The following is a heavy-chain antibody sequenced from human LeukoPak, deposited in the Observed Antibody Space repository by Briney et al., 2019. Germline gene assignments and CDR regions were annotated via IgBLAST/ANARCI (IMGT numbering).Heavy chain of an antibody. CDR3: ARLPYYYDSSGYYYFSFDY. CDR2: INHSGST. D-gene: IGHD3-22*01. CDR1: GGSFSGYY. V-gene: IGHV4-34*01. Sequence: SENLSLTCAVYGGSFSGYYWSWIRQPPGKGLEWIGEINHSGSTNYNPSLKSRVTISVDTSKNQFSLKLSSVTAADTAVYYCARLPYYYDSSGYYYFSFDYWGQGTLVTVSS. J-gene: IGHJ4*02.